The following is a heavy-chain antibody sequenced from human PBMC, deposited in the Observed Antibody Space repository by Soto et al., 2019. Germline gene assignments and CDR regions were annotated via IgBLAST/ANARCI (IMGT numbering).Heavy chain of an antibody. CDR2: ISQDGTIA. J-gene: IGHJ4*02. CDR3: LRDQRHWNEFADQ. D-gene: IGHD1-1*01. Sequence: EVQLVESGGGLVQPGGSLRLSCAASGFAFGSYWMHWVSQAPGKGLVWVSRISQDGTIATQADSVKGRFTISRDNAKNTLYLQMNSLRADDTAVYYCLRDQRHWNEFADQWGQGPLVTVSS. V-gene: IGHV3-74*01. CDR1: GFAFGSYW.